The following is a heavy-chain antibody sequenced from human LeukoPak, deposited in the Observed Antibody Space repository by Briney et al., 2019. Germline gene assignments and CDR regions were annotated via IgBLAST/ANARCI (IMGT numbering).Heavy chain of an antibody. CDR1: GGSISSYY. D-gene: IGHD2-21*01. Sequence: SEPLSLTCSVSGGSISSYYWSWIPRSPGKGLEWIGYTYYSGSTNYNPSLKSRLTISVDTSKNQFSLKLSSVTAADTAVYYCARSLSGMLFHYWGQGTLVTVSS. CDR2: TYYSGST. CDR3: ARSLSGMLFHY. V-gene: IGHV4-59*13. J-gene: IGHJ4*02.